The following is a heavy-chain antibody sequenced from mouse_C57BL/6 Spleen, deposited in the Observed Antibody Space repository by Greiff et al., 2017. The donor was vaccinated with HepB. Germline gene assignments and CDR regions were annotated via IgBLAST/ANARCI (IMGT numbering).Heavy chain of an antibody. CDR1: GYTFTSYW. J-gene: IGHJ4*01. CDR3: ARRADGYYAYYYAMDY. CDR2: INPSNGGT. Sequence: QVQLQQPGTELVKPGASVKLSCKASGYTFTSYWMHWVKQRPGQGLEWIGNINPSNGGTNYNEKFKSKATLTVDKSSSTAYMQLSSLTSEDSAVYYCARRADGYYAYYYAMDYWGQGTSVTVSS. V-gene: IGHV1-53*01. D-gene: IGHD2-3*01.